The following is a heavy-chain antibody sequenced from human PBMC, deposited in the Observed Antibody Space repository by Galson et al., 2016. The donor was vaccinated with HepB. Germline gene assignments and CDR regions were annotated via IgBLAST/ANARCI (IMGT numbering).Heavy chain of an antibody. CDR1: GASIVSAHW. CDR2: IDHSETT. D-gene: IGHD3-10*01. J-gene: IGHJ4*02. V-gene: IGHV4-4*02. Sequence: SETLSLTCTVSGASIVSAHWCSWVRQPPGKGLEWIGEIDHSETTHYNPSLESRVSISVDNSKNQFSLKLSSVTAADTAVYYCASEDYSFRYLGQGTLVTVSS. CDR3: ASEDYSFRY.